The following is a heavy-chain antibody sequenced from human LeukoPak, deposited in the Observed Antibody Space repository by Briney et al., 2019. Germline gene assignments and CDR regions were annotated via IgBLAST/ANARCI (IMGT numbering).Heavy chain of an antibody. CDR1: GFTVSSNY. CDR2: IYSGGST. Sequence: PGGSLRLSCAASGFTVSSNYMSWVRQAPGKGLEWVSVIYSGGSTYYADSVKGRFTISRDNAKNSLYLQMNSLRAEDTAVYYCARLQNGDYWGQGTLVTVSS. J-gene: IGHJ4*02. CDR3: ARLQNGDY. V-gene: IGHV3-53*01. D-gene: IGHD4-11*01.